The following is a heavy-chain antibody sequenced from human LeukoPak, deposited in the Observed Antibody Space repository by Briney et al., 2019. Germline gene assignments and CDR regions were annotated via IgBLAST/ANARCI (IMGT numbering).Heavy chain of an antibody. J-gene: IGHJ6*02. CDR1: GFTFSSYT. Sequence: KPGGSLRLSCVVSGFTFSSYTMNWVRQAPGRGLEWVSSISSSGSYMFYADSVKGRFTISRDNAKNSLYLQMNSLRAEDTAVYYCARGATIWYGMDVWGQGTTVTVSS. CDR2: ISSSGSYM. CDR3: ARGATIWYGMDV. V-gene: IGHV3-21*01. D-gene: IGHD5-24*01.